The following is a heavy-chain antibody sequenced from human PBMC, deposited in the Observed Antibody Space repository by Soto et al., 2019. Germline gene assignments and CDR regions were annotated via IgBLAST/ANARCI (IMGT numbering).Heavy chain of an antibody. V-gene: IGHV3-7*05. Sequence: GGSLRLSCAASGFTFSSYWMCWVRQAPGKGLEWVANINQDGSVKYYVDSVKGRFAISRDNAEKSMYLQMNSLRAEDTAVYFCARSLGGTHNYGMDVWGQGTTVTVSS. CDR2: INQDGSVK. CDR3: ARSLGGTHNYGMDV. CDR1: GFTFSSYW. D-gene: IGHD3-16*01. J-gene: IGHJ6*02.